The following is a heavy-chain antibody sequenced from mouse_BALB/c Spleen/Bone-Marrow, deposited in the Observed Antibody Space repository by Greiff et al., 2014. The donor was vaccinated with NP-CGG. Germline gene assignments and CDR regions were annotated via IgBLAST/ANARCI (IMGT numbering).Heavy chain of an antibody. D-gene: IGHD1-1*01. CDR1: GYSITSGYY. CDR3: ASYFYYAIDY. V-gene: IGHV3-6*02. CDR2: ISYDGSN. J-gene: IGHJ4*01. Sequence: VQLKESGPGLVKPSQSLSLTCSVTGYSITSGYYWNWIRQFPGNKLEWMGYISYDGSNNYNPSLKNRISITRDTSKSQFFLKLNSVTTEDTATYDCASYFYYAIDYWGQGTSVTISS.